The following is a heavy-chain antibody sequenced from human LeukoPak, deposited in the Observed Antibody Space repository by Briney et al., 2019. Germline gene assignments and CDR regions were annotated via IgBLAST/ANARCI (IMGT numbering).Heavy chain of an antibody. D-gene: IGHD6-19*01. V-gene: IGHV3-66*01. CDR2: IYSGGST. CDR3: ASGEWLDY. Sequence: GGSLRLSCAVSGFTVSSNYMSWVRQAPGKGLEWVSVIYSGGSTYYADSVKGRFTISRDNSKNTLYLQMNSLRAEDTAVYYCASGEWLDYWGQGTLVTVSS. J-gene: IGHJ4*02. CDR1: GFTVSSNY.